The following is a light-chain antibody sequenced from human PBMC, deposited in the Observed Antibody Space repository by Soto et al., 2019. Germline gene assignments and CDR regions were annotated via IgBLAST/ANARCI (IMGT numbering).Light chain of an antibody. CDR1: SSDVGAYNL. CDR2: EGS. J-gene: IGLJ2*01. Sequence: QSVLTQPASVSGSPGQSITISCTGTSSDVGAYNLVSWYQEHPGKAPKLIIYEGSKRPSGVSNRFSGSKSGNTASLTISGLQDEDEDDYYCCSYAGSTTFKVFGGGTKVTVL. V-gene: IGLV2-23*03. CDR3: CSYAGSTTFKV.